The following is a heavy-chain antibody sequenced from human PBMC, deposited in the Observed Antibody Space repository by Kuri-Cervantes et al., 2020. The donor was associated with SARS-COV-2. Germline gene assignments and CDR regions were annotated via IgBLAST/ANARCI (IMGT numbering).Heavy chain of an antibody. V-gene: IGHV3-33*08. Sequence: GGSLRLSCASSRFTFSDYDMHWVRQAPGKGLEWVAVIWYDGRNTYYTGSVKGRFTISRDNSKNMLYLEVNSLRAEDTAVYYCARDVEGGDRYLDHWGRGTLVTVSS. CDR2: IWYDGRNT. D-gene: IGHD2-21*02. J-gene: IGHJ2*01. CDR1: RFTFSDYD. CDR3: ARDVEGGDRYLDH.